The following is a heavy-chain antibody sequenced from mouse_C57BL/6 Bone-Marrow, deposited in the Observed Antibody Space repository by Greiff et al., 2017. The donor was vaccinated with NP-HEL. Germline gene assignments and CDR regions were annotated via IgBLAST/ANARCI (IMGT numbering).Heavy chain of an antibody. J-gene: IGHJ1*03. V-gene: IGHV2-5*01. CDR3: AKRGPIYDGYFWYFDV. D-gene: IGHD2-3*01. CDR2: IWRGGST. CDR1: GFSLTSYG. Sequence: QVQLKESGPGLVQPSQSLSITCTVSGFSLTSYGVHWVRQSPGKGLEWLGVIWRGGSTDYHAAFMSRLSITKYNSKSQVFFKMNSLQADDTAIYYCAKRGPIYDGYFWYFDVWGTGTTVTVSS.